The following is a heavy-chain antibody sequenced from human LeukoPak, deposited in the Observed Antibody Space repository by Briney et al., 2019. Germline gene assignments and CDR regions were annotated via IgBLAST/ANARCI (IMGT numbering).Heavy chain of an antibody. J-gene: IGHJ4*02. V-gene: IGHV3-74*01. Sequence: GGSLRLSCAASGFTVSSNQMSWVRQAPGEGLVWVSRINSDDSIINYADSVKGRFTISRDNAKNTLYLQMNSLRAEDTAVYYCARAGNYRFDYWGQGTLVTVST. D-gene: IGHD1-7*01. CDR1: GFTVSSNQ. CDR2: INSDDSII. CDR3: ARAGNYRFDY.